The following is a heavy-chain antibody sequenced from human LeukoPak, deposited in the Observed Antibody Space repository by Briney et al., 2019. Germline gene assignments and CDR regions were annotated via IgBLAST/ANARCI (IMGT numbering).Heavy chain of an antibody. D-gene: IGHD4-17*01. CDR2: IYHSGST. CDR3: ARDAWATVYHWYFDL. CDR1: GGSISSGGYS. V-gene: IGHV4-30-2*01. J-gene: IGHJ2*01. Sequence: KSSETLSLTCAVSGGSISSGGYSWSWIRQPPGKGLEWIGYIYHSGSTYYNPSLKSRVTISVDRSKNQFSLKLSSVTAADTAVYYCARDAWATVYHWYFDLWGRGTLVTVSS.